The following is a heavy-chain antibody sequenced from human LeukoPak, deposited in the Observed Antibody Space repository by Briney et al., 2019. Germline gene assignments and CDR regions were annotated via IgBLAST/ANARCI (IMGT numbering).Heavy chain of an antibody. CDR2: ISGSGADT. CDR3: AKHLRFDSGDYGDYFDF. Sequence: GGSLRLSCAASGFTFSSGFNTYAMTWVRQAPGKGLEWVSAISGSGADTYYADSVKGRFTTSRDNSKNTLYLQMNSLRAEDTAVYYCAKHLRFDSGDYGDYFDFWGQGTLVTVSS. J-gene: IGHJ4*02. V-gene: IGHV3-23*01. D-gene: IGHD4-17*01. CDR1: GFTFSSGFNTYA.